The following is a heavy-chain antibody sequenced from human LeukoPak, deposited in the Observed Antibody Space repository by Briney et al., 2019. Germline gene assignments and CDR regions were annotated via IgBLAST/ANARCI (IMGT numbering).Heavy chain of an antibody. J-gene: IGHJ4*02. CDR2: ISSGSSYI. CDR3: ARWSSCWHD. V-gene: IGHV3-21*04. Sequence: GGSLRLSCAASGFTFSSYSMNWVRQAPGKGLEWVSSISSGSSYIYYADSVKGRFTISRDNAKNSLYLLMDSVRAEDTAVYHCARWSSCWHDWGQGTQVTVSS. CDR1: GFTFSSYS. D-gene: IGHD6-19*01.